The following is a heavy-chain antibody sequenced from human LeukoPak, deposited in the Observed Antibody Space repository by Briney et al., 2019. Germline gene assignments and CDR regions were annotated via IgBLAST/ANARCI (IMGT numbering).Heavy chain of an antibody. CDR3: ARALTPEYSSSSRSYFQH. V-gene: IGHV3-74*01. Sequence: GGSLRLSCAASGFTFSSYWMHWVRQAPGKGLVWVSRINTDGSSTSYADSVKGRFTISRDNAKNTLYLQMNSLRAEDTAVYYCARALTPEYSSSSRSYFQHWGQGTLVTVSS. J-gene: IGHJ1*01. CDR2: INTDGSST. CDR1: GFTFSSYW. D-gene: IGHD6-6*01.